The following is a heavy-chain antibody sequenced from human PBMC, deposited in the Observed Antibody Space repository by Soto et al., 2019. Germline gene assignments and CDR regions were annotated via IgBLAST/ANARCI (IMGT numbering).Heavy chain of an antibody. CDR2: ISAYNGST. D-gene: IGHD1-26*01. J-gene: IGHJ4*02. CDR1: GYTFTSYG. Sequence: QVQLVQSGAEVKKPGASVKVSCKASGYTFTSYGISWVRQAPGQGLEWMGWISAYNGSTIYAQKLQGRVTMTTDTSTSTAYRALRSLRADDTAVYYCASDRGSYALAYWGQGTLVTVSS. V-gene: IGHV1-18*01. CDR3: ASDRGSYALAY.